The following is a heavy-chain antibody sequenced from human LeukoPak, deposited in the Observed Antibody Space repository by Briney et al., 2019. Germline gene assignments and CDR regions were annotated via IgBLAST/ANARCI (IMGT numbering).Heavy chain of an antibody. CDR3: ARNPVEGQWLVPSDWYFDL. CDR1: GYTFTSYA. V-gene: IGHV1-18*01. D-gene: IGHD6-19*01. Sequence: GASVRLSCKASGYTFTSYAMNWVRQAPGQGLEWMGWISAYNGNTNYAQKLQGRVTMTTDTSTSTAYMELRSLRSDDTAVYYCARNPVEGQWLVPSDWYFDLWGRGTLVTVSS. J-gene: IGHJ2*01. CDR2: ISAYNGNT.